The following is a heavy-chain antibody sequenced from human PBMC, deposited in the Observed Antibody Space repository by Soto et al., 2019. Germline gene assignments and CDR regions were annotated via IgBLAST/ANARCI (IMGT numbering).Heavy chain of an antibody. CDR3: AHTRYYDSINPFDY. V-gene: IGHV2-5*02. D-gene: IGHD3-22*01. CDR1: GFSLSTSGVG. J-gene: IGHJ4*02. CDR2: IYWDDDK. Sequence: QITLKESGPTLVKPTQTLTLTCTFSGFSLSTSGVGVGWIRQPPGKALEWLTLIYWDDDKRYSTSLKSRLTITKDTSKNQVVLTMTNMDPVETATYYCAHTRYYDSINPFDYWGQGTLVTVSS.